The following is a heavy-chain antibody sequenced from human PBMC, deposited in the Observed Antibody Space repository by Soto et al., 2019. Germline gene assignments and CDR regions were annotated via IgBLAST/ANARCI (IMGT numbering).Heavy chain of an antibody. J-gene: IGHJ3*02. D-gene: IGHD6-19*01. CDR3: ARGGIAVAALGSGADFDI. V-gene: IGHV1-69*12. CDR2: IIPIFGTA. Sequence: QVQLVQSGAEVKKPGSSVKVSCKASGGTFSSYAISWVRQAPGQGLEWMGGIIPIFGTANYAQKFQGRVTITADESTSTAYMGRSGLRSEDTAVYYCARGGIAVAALGSGADFDIWGQGTMVTVSS. CDR1: GGTFSSYA.